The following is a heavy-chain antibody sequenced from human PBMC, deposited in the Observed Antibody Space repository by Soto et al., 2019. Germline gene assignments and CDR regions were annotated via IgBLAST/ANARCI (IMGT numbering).Heavy chain of an antibody. CDR3: AKSIAAQGGGAY. V-gene: IGHV1-69*06. CDR1: GGTFSSYA. Sequence: QVQLVQSGAEVKKPGSSVKVSCKASGGTFSSYAISWVRQAPGQGLEWMGGIIPIFGTANYAQKFQGRVTITADKSTRTAHMELSRLRSEDTAVYYCAKSIAAQGGGAYWGQGTLVTVSS. J-gene: IGHJ4*02. CDR2: IIPIFGTA. D-gene: IGHD6-6*01.